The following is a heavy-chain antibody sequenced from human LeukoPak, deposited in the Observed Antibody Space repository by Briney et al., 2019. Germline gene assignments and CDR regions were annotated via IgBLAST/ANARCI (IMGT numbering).Heavy chain of an antibody. CDR1: GFTFSSYG. CDR2: IWYDGSNK. D-gene: IGHD3-22*01. J-gene: IGHJ4*02. CDR3: ARGNYYDSSGYFDY. V-gene: IGHV3-33*01. Sequence: GGSLRLSCAASGFTFSSYGMHWVRQAPGKGLEWVAVIWYDGSNKYYADSVKGRFTISGDNSKNTLYLQMNSLRAEDTAVYYCARGNYYDSSGYFDYWGQGTLVTVSS.